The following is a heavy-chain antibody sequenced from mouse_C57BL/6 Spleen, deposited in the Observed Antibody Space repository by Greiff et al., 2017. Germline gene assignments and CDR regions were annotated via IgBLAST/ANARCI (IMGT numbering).Heavy chain of an antibody. CDR3: ARLRAAQASDY. CDR1: GYAFSSSW. V-gene: IGHV1-82*01. Sequence: VQLQQSGPELVKPGASVKISCKASGYAFSSSWMNWVKQRPGKGLEWIGRIYPGDGDTNYNGKFKGKATLTADKSSSTAYMQLSSLTSEDSAVXFCARLRAAQASDYWGQGTTLTVSS. D-gene: IGHD3-2*02. CDR2: IYPGDGDT. J-gene: IGHJ2*01.